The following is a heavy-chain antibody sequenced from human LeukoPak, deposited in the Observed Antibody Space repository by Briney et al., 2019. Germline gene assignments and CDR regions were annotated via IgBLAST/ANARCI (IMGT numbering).Heavy chain of an antibody. Sequence: GRSLRLSCAASGFTFDDYAMHWVRLAPGKGLEWVSGITWNSDNIEYADSVKGRFTISRDNSKNTLYLQMNSLRAEDTAVYYCARDGYCSGGSCYKGRFDYWGQGTLVTVSS. CDR3: ARDGYCSGGSCYKGRFDY. CDR1: GFTFDDYA. CDR2: ITWNSDNI. V-gene: IGHV3-9*01. J-gene: IGHJ4*02. D-gene: IGHD2-15*01.